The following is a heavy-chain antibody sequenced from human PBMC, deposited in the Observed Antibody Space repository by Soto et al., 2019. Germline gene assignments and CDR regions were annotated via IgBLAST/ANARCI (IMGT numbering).Heavy chain of an antibody. CDR2: IKSKTDGGTT. CDR3: TTDLPARPYY. D-gene: IGHD6-6*01. V-gene: IGHV3-15*01. CDR1: GFTFSNAW. Sequence: EVQLVESGGGLVKPGGSLRLSCAASGFTFSNAWMSWFRQAPGKGLEWVGRIKSKTDGGTTDYAAPENVRFNISRYDSKNTLYLQMNSLKTEDTAVYYCTTDLPARPYYCGQGTLVTVSS. J-gene: IGHJ4*02.